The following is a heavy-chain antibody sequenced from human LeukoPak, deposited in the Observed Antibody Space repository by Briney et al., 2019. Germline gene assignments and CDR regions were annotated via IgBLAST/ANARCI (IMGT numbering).Heavy chain of an antibody. CDR1: GFTFSDHY. Sequence: GGSLRLSCAVSGFTFSDHYMDWVRQAPGKGLEWVGRTRNKANSYTTVYAASVQGRFTVSRDDTKNSLYLQMNSLKTEDTAVYYCARGEKSSSWFVPPVYYGMDVWGQGTTVTVSS. J-gene: IGHJ6*02. V-gene: IGHV3-72*01. CDR3: ARGEKSSSWFVPPVYYGMDV. CDR2: TRNKANSYTT. D-gene: IGHD6-13*01.